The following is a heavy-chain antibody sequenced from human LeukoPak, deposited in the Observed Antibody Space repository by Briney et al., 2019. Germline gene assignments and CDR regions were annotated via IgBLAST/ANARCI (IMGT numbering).Heavy chain of an antibody. J-gene: IGHJ4*02. CDR3: ARSDIWGSYRFLDY. Sequence: GGSLRLSCAASGFTFSNSWMSWVRQAPGKGLEWVATIKPDGSAQYYVDSVKGRFTISRDNAKNSLFLQINSLRAEDTAVYYCARSDIWGSYRFLDYWGQGTLVIVSS. V-gene: IGHV3-7*01. D-gene: IGHD3-16*02. CDR2: IKPDGSAQ. CDR1: GFTFSNSW.